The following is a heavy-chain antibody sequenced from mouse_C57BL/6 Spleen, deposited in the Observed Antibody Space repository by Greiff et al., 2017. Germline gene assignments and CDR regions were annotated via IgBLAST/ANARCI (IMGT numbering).Heavy chain of an antibody. V-gene: IGHV5-17*01. Sequence: EVKLVESGGGLVKPGGSLKLSCAASGFTFSDSGMHWVRQAPEKGLEWVAYISSGSSTIYYADTVKGRFTISRDNAKHTLFLQMTSLRSEDTAMDYCARKNSNSFDYWGQGTTLTVSS. CDR2: ISSGSSTI. J-gene: IGHJ2*01. D-gene: IGHD2-5*01. CDR3: ARKNSNSFDY. CDR1: GFTFSDSG.